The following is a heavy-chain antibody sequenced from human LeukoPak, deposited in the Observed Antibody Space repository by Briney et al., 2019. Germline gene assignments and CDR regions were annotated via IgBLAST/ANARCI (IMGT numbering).Heavy chain of an antibody. D-gene: IGHD2-21*02. V-gene: IGHV4-39*01. CDR1: GGSISSRRDY. J-gene: IGHJ4*02. CDR2: LYYSGTT. CDR3: ARRDCVGDCTNPYFDY. Sequence: SETLSLTCTVSGGSISSRRDYWGWLRQPPGKGLEWIGSLYYSGTTYYNPSLKSRVTISVDTSKNQFSLKLSSVTAADTAVYYCARRDCVGDCTNPYFDYWGQGTLVTVSS.